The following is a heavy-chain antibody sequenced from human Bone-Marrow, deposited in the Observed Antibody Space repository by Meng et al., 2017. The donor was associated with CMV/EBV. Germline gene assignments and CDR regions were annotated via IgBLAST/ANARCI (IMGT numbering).Heavy chain of an antibody. CDR3: ARVRIAAALARGYGMDV. Sequence: SETLSLTCTVSGGSISSSSYYWGWIRQPPGKGLECIGSIHYSGDTHNNSSLKSRVTLSVDTSKNQFSLKLSSVTAADTAVYYCARVRIAAALARGYGMDVWGQGTTVTVSS. D-gene: IGHD6-6*01. CDR1: GGSISSSSYY. CDR2: IHYSGDT. J-gene: IGHJ6*02. V-gene: IGHV4-39*07.